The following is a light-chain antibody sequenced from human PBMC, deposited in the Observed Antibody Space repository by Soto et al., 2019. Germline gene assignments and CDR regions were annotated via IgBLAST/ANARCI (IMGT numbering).Light chain of an antibody. CDR2: EVS. CDR3: SSYTSSSTLYV. Sequence: QSVLTQPASVSGSPGQSITISCTGTNSDVGGYNYVSWYQQHPGKAPKLIIYEVSNRPSGVSNRFSGSKSGNTASLTISGLQAEDESDYYCSSYTSSSTLYVFGTGTKVTLL. CDR1: NSDVGGYNY. J-gene: IGLJ1*01. V-gene: IGLV2-14*01.